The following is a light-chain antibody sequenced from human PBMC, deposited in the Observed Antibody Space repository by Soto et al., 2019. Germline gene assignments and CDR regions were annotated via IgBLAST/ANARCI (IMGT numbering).Light chain of an antibody. CDR3: NSYTSSYTWV. CDR1: SSDVGGYNF. J-gene: IGLJ3*02. CDR2: DVT. V-gene: IGLV2-14*01. Sequence: QSVLTQPASVSGSPGQSITISCTGTSSDVGGYNFVSWFQQHPGKAPKLMIYDVTNRPSGVSNRFSGSKSGNTASLTISGLQAEDEADYYCNSYTSSYTWVFGGGTKLPS.